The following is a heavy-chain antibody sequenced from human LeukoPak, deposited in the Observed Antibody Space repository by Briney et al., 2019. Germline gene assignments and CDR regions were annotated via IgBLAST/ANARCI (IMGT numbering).Heavy chain of an antibody. CDR3: ARSYCGGDCSDYIFDY. D-gene: IGHD2-21*02. Sequence: GASVKVSCKASGGTFSSYAISWVRQAPGQGLEWMGGIIPIFGTANYAQKFQGRVTITADESTSTAYMELSSLRSEDTAVYYCARSYCGGDCSDYIFDYWGQGTLVTVSS. J-gene: IGHJ4*02. CDR1: GGTFSSYA. V-gene: IGHV1-69*13. CDR2: IIPIFGTA.